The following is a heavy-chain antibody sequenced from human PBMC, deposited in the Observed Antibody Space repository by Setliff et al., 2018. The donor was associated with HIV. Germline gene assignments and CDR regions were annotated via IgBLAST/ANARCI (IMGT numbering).Heavy chain of an antibody. V-gene: IGHV3-48*03. CDR2: ISSSSGTI. Sequence: PGGSLRLSCAAPGFSFSIYEMNWVRQAPGKGLEWLSYISSSSGTILYVDSVQGRFTISRDNAKNSLYLQMNSLRAEDTAVYYCARSHYDSRGYYYRGDAFDIWGLGTMVTVSS. CDR3: ARSHYDSRGYYYRGDAFDI. D-gene: IGHD3-22*01. CDR1: GFSFSIYE. J-gene: IGHJ3*02.